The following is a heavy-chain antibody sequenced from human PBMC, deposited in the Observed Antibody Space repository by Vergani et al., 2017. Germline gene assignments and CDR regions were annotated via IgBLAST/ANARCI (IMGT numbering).Heavy chain of an antibody. D-gene: IGHD2-2*01. CDR1: GFTFSSYS. CDR2: IWYDGSNK. Sequence: QVQLVESGGGVVQPGRSLRLSCAASGFTFSSYSMHWVRQAPGKGLEWVAVIWYDGSNKYYADSVNGRFTISRDNSKNTLYLQMNSLRAEDTAVYYCARGVVVVPAARTTSHWFDPWGQGTLVTVSS. V-gene: IGHV3-33*01. CDR3: ARGVVVVPAARTTSHWFDP. J-gene: IGHJ5*02.